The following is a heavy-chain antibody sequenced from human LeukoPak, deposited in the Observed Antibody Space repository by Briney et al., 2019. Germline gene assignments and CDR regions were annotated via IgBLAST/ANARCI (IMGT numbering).Heavy chain of an antibody. D-gene: IGHD4-23*01. CDR1: GFTFSSYG. Sequence: GSLRLSCAASGFTFSSYGMSWVRQAPGKGLEWVSSISSSSSYIYYADSVKGRFTISRDNAKNSLYLQMNSLRAEDTAVYYCARGPVDYFDYWGQGTLVTVSS. V-gene: IGHV3-21*01. J-gene: IGHJ4*02. CDR3: ARGPVDYFDY. CDR2: ISSSSSYI.